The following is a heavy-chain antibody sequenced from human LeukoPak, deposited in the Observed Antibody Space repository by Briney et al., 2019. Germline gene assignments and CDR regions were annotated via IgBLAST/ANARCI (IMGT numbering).Heavy chain of an antibody. D-gene: IGHD6-19*01. V-gene: IGHV4-59*01. Sequence: SEPLSLTCSVSGGPFSIYYWSWIRQPPGKALEWIGYIYYSGSTNYNPPLKSRVTLSVDTSKKQLSLTLSSVAAADTGVYYCARDRREQWLPGRFDPWGQGTLVTVSS. CDR2: IYYSGST. J-gene: IGHJ5*02. CDR1: GGPFSIYY. CDR3: ARDRREQWLPGRFDP.